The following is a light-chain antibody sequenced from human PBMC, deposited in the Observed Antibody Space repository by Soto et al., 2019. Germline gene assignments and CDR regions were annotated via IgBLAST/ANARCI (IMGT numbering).Light chain of an antibody. CDR2: GAS. CDR3: QQYGTSPLT. V-gene: IGKV3-20*01. Sequence: EIVLTQSPGTLSLSPGERATLSCRASQSVNSRYLGWYQQKPGQAPRLLIYGASSRATGIPDRFSGSGSGTDFTLTISRLEPEDFAVYYWQQYGTSPLTFGQGTKVDIK. J-gene: IGKJ1*01. CDR1: QSVNSRY.